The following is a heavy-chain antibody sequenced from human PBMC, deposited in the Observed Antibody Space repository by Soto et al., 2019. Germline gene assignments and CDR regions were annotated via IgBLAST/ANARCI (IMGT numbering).Heavy chain of an antibody. CDR3: ARLLSGSYYKNYYYGMDV. CDR1: GYTFTGYY. CDR2: INPNSGGT. V-gene: IGHV1-2*02. Sequence: ASVKVSCKASGYTFTGYYMHWVRQAPGQGLEWMGWINPNSGGTNYAQKFQGRVTMTRDKSISTAYMELSRLRSDDTDVYYCARLLSGSYYKNYYYGMDVWGQGTTVTVSS. J-gene: IGHJ6*02. D-gene: IGHD1-26*01.